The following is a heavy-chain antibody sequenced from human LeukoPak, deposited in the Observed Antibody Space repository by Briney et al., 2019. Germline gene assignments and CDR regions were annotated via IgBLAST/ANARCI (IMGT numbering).Heavy chain of an antibody. Sequence: SLRLSCAATGFTFNRFAMQWVRQAPGKGLEWLATIWYDGSNTYYAYSVMGRLTISRDNSNNTLYLQMNSLTAEDTAVYFCARGGSSYDFWGQGTLVAVCS. CDR1: GFTFNRFA. V-gene: IGHV3-33*01. J-gene: IGHJ4*02. D-gene: IGHD1-26*01. CDR3: ARGGSSYDF. CDR2: IWYDGSNT.